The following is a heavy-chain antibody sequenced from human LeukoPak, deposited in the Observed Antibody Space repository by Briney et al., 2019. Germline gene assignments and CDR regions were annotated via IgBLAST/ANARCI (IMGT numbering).Heavy chain of an antibody. CDR2: ISGSGGST. J-gene: IGHJ4*02. D-gene: IGHD6-13*01. CDR1: GFTFSSYA. V-gene: IGHV3-23*01. Sequence: GGSLRLSCAASGFTFSSYAMSWVRQAPGKGLEWVSAISGSGGSTYYADSVKGRFTISRDNSKSTLYLQTNSLRAEDTAVYYCAKTGTPWYYFDYWGQGTLVTVSS. CDR3: AKTGTPWYYFDY.